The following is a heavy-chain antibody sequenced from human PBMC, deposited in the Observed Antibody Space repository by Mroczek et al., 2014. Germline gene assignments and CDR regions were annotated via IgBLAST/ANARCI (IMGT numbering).Heavy chain of an antibody. J-gene: IGHJ3*02. Sequence: QVQLQQWGAGLLKPSEALSLTCAVYGGSFSGYYWSWIRQPPGKGLEWIGEINHSGSTNYNPSLKSRVTISVDTSKNQFSLKLSSVTAADTAVYYCARGGYYDFWSGPAERAFDIWGQGTMVTASS. D-gene: IGHD3-3*01. CDR1: GGSFSGYY. CDR2: INHSGST. V-gene: IGHV4-34*01. CDR3: ARGGYYDFWSGPAERAFDI.